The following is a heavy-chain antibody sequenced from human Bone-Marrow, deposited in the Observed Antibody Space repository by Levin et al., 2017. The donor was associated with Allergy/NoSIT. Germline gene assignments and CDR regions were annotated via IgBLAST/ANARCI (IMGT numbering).Heavy chain of an antibody. CDR3: ARDLAIVTGSDDAFDI. V-gene: IGHV1-46*01. CDR1: GYTFTNYY. D-gene: IGHD3-9*01. CDR2: INPSGGST. Sequence: ASVKVSCKASGYTFTNYYMHWVRQAPGQGLEGMGMINPSGGSTSYAQKFQGSVTMTRDTSTSTVYMELSSLRSEDTAVYHCARDLAIVTGSDDAFDIWGQGTMVTVSS. J-gene: IGHJ3*02.